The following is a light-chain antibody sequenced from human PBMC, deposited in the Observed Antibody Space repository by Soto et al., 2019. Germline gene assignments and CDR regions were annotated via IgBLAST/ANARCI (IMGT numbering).Light chain of an antibody. J-gene: IGKJ1*01. CDR1: QSVSSSY. CDR2: DAS. Sequence: EIVLTQSPGTLSLSPGERATLSCRASQSVSSSYLAWYQQKPGQAPRLLIYDASSRATGIPDRFSGSGSGPDFTLTISRLEPEDFVVYYCQQYGSSPTFGQGTKVEIK. V-gene: IGKV3-20*01. CDR3: QQYGSSPT.